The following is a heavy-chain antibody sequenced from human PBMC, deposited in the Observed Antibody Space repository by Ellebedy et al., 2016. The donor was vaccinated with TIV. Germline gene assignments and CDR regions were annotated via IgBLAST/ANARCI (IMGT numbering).Heavy chain of an antibody. Sequence: PGGSLRLSCAASGFTFGCCAMSWVRQAPGKGLEWVSVISHGGDTIYADSVKGRFTISRDNSKNTRYLQMNSLRADDTAMYYCAKLGGVLSWYADYWGLGTLVTVSP. D-gene: IGHD6-13*01. CDR1: GFTFGCCA. V-gene: IGHV3-23*01. J-gene: IGHJ4*02. CDR2: ISHGGDT. CDR3: AKLGGVLSWYADY.